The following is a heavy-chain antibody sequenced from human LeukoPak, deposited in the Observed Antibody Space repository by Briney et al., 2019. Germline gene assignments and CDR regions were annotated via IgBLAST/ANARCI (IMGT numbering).Heavy chain of an antibody. V-gene: IGHV4-39*01. CDR3: ARLTPPFNYYDSSGYYSYYFDY. CDR2: IYYSGST. J-gene: IGHJ4*02. CDR1: GGSISSSSYY. Sequence: RASETLSLTCTVSGGSISSSSYYWGWIRQPPGKGLEWIGSIYYSGSTYYNPSLKSRVTISVDTSKNQFSLKLSSVTAADTAVYYCARLTPPFNYYDSSGYYSYYFDYWGQGTLVTVSS. D-gene: IGHD3-22*01.